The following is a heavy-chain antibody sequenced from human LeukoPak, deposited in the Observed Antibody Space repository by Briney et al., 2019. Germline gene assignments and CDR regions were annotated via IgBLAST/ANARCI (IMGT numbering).Heavy chain of an antibody. J-gene: IGHJ4*02. CDR3: AKGPGLRLGELSLWADY. Sequence: PGGSLRLSCAASGFTFSSYAMHWVRQAPGKGLEWVAVISYDGSNKYYADSVKGRFTISRDNSKSTLYLQMNSLRAEDTAVYYCAKGPGLRLGELSLWADYWGQGTLVTVSS. CDR1: GFTFSSYA. D-gene: IGHD3-16*02. V-gene: IGHV3-30*04. CDR2: ISYDGSNK.